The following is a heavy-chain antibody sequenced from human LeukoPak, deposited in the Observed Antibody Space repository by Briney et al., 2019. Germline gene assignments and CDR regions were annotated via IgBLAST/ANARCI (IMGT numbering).Heavy chain of an antibody. D-gene: IGHD3-22*01. Sequence: ASVKVSCKASGYTFSGYYLHWVRQAPGQGLEWMGWIHPDSAATNYAQKFQGRVTMTRDTSISTAYMELSRLRSDDTAVYYCAREPINYYDSSGQNFDYWGQGTLVTVSS. CDR1: GYTFSGYY. CDR3: AREPINYYDSSGQNFDY. V-gene: IGHV1-2*02. CDR2: IHPDSAAT. J-gene: IGHJ4*02.